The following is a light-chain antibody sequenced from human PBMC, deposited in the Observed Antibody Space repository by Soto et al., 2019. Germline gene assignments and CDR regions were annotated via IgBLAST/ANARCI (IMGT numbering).Light chain of an antibody. CDR3: SSYTSSSTYD. J-gene: IGLJ1*01. CDR1: RSDVGGYNY. CDR2: DVT. Sequence: QSVLNQPASVSGSPGQSITISCTGTRSDVGGYNYVYWHQQHPGKAPKLMIYDVTNRPSGVSDRFSGSKSGNTASLTIPGLQAEDEADYYCSSYTSSSTYDFGAGTKVTVL. V-gene: IGLV2-14*01.